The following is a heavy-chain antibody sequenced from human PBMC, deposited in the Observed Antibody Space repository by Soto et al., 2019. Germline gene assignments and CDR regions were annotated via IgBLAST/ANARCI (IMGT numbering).Heavy chain of an antibody. CDR3: AKVGENYYYYGMDV. CDR1: GFTFSSYA. V-gene: IGHV3-23*01. Sequence: GGSLRLSCAASGFTFSSYAMSWVRQAPGKGLEWVSAISGSGGSTYYADSVKGRFTISRDNSKNTLYLQMNSLRAEDTAVYYCAKVGENYYYYGMDVWGQGTTVTVS. J-gene: IGHJ6*02. D-gene: IGHD3-16*01. CDR2: ISGSGGST.